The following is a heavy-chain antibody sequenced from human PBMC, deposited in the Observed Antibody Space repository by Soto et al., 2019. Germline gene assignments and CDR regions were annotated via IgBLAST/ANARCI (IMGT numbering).Heavy chain of an antibody. CDR3: ARGDCSAADCYIHDYYGMDV. CDR2: ISRSGGTS. D-gene: IGHD2-21*02. J-gene: IGHJ6*02. CDR1: GFTFRNYS. Sequence: PAGSLSLTCAAAGFTFRNYSLSWVRQAPGKGLEWVSAISRSGGTSYYADSVKGRSTISRDNVKNTLYLQMDNLRAEDTAVYYCARGDCSAADCYIHDYYGMDVWGQGTTVTGSS. V-gene: IGHV3-23*01.